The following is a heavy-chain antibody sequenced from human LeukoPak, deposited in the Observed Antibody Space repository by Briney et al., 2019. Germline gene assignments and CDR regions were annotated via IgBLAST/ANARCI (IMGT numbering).Heavy chain of an antibody. CDR1: GYTFTGYY. CDR2: INPNSGGT. V-gene: IGHV1-2*02. Sequence: GASVKVSCKASGYTFTGYYMHWVRQAPGQGLEWMGWINPNSGGTNYAQKFQGRVTMTRDTSISTAYMELSRLRSDDTAVYYCARDHGYYSSTSCYNAFDIWGQGTMVTVSS. CDR3: ARDHGYYSSTSCYNAFDI. D-gene: IGHD2-2*02. J-gene: IGHJ3*02.